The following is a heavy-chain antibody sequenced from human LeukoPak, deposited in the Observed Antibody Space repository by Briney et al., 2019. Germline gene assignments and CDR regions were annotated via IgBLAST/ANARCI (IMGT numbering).Heavy chain of an antibody. D-gene: IGHD2-15*01. CDR2: IYTSGST. CDR1: GGSISSGSYY. Sequence: PSETLSLTCTVSGGSISSGSYYWSWIRQPAGKGLEWIGRIYTSGSTNYNPSLKSRVTISVDTSKNKFSLKLSSVTAADRAVYYCARVVVVVAATVYYYMDVWGKGTTVTISS. J-gene: IGHJ6*03. V-gene: IGHV4-61*02. CDR3: ARVVVVVAATVYYYMDV.